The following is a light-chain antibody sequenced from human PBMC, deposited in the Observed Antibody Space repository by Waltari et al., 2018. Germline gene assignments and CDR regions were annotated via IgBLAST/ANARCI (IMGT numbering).Light chain of an antibody. Sequence: QLVLTQSPSASASLGASVKLTCTLSSGHSSNVIAWHQQQPEKGPRYLMKVNSDGSHSKGDKIPDRVSGSSSGAEHYLTISSLQYEDEADYYCQTGGHGTWVFGGGTKLTVL. CDR1: SGHSSNV. V-gene: IGLV4-69*01. J-gene: IGLJ3*02. CDR2: VNSDGSH. CDR3: QTGGHGTWV.